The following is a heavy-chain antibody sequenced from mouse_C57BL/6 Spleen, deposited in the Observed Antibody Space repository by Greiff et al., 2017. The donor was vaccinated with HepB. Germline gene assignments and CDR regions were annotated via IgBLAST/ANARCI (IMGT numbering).Heavy chain of an antibody. D-gene: IGHD2-4*01. CDR2: IDPSDSYT. CDR1: GYTFTSYW. CDR3: ARGYYDYDTFAY. J-gene: IGHJ3*01. Sequence: QVQLQQPGAELVKSGASVKLSCKASGYTFTSYWMQWVKQRPGQGLEWIGEIDPSDSYTNYNQKFKGKATLTVDTSSSTAYMQLSSLTSEDSAVYYCARGYYDYDTFAYWGQGTLVTVSA. V-gene: IGHV1-50*01.